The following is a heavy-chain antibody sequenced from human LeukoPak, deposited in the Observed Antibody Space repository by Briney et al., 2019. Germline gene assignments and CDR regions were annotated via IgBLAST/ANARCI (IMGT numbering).Heavy chain of an antibody. J-gene: IGHJ6*03. V-gene: IGHV4-59*01. CDR1: GGSISGYY. D-gene: IGHD6-6*01. CDR3: ARNARPEYYYHMDV. CDR2: IFSTGST. Sequence: ASETLSLTCTVSGGSISGYYWSWIRQPPGKGLEWIGDIFSTGSTNYRPSLKSRITISKDTSRKQFSLQLSSVTAADTAVYYCARNARPEYYYHMDVWGKGTTVIVSS.